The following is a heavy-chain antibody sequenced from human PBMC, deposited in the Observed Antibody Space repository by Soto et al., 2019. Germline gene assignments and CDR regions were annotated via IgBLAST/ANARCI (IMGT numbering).Heavy chain of an antibody. Sequence: PWESLKISCTGSGYSFTSYWIGWVRQMPGKGLEWMGIIYPGDSDTRYSPFFQGQVTISADKSISTAYLQWSSLKASDTAMYYCARPRGSSSSDLDYWGQGTLVTVSS. CDR1: GYSFTSYW. D-gene: IGHD6-13*01. CDR3: ARPRGSSSSDLDY. V-gene: IGHV5-51*01. J-gene: IGHJ4*02. CDR2: IYPGDSDT.